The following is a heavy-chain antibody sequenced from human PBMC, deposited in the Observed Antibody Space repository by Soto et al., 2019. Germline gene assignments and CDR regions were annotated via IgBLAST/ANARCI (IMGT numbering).Heavy chain of an antibody. CDR1: GGSISSYY. CDR2: IYTSGST. Sequence: PSETLSLTCTVSGGSISSYYWSWIRQPAGKGLEWIGRIYTSGSTNYNPSLKSRVTMSVDTSKNQCSLKLSSVTAADTAVYYCARINMDCSSTSCYHSPDAFDIWGQGTMVTVSS. CDR3: ARINMDCSSTSCYHSPDAFDI. D-gene: IGHD2-2*01. J-gene: IGHJ3*02. V-gene: IGHV4-4*07.